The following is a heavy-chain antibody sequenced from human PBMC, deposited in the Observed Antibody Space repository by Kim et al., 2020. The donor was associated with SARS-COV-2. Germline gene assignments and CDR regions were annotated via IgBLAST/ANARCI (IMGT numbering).Heavy chain of an antibody. Sequence: GGSLRLSCAASGFTFSSYALHWVRQAPGKGLEWVAVISSDGTTRYNTESVKGRFTISRDNSINTVYLQMNSLRPEDTAVYFCARDPHSGKHDIDYWGQGTLVTVSS. D-gene: IGHD1-26*01. CDR2: ISSDGTTR. J-gene: IGHJ4*02. CDR3: ARDPHSGKHDIDY. CDR1: GFTFSSYA. V-gene: IGHV3-30-3*01.